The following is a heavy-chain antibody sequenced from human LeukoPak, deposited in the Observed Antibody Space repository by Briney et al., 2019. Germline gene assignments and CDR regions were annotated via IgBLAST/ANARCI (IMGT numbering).Heavy chain of an antibody. CDR3: ARTFISSWPYYYYYYYMDV. CDR1: GYTFTGYY. V-gene: IGHV1-2*02. J-gene: IGHJ6*03. CDR2: INPNSGGT. Sequence: GASVKVSCKASGYTFTGYYMHWVRQAPGQGLEWMGWINPNSGGTNYAQKFQGRVTMTRDTSISTAYMELSRLRSDDTAVYYCARTFISSWPYYYYYYYMDVWGKGTTVTISS. D-gene: IGHD6-13*01.